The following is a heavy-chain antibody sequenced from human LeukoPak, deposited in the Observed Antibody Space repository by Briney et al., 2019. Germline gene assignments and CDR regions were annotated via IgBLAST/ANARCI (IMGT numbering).Heavy chain of an antibody. V-gene: IGHV4-34*01. CDR1: GFTFSSYA. J-gene: IGHJ1*01. D-gene: IGHD6-13*01. Sequence: GSLRLSCAASGFTFSSYAMSWIRQPPGKGLEWIGEINHSGSTNYNPSLKSRVTISVDTSKNQFSLKLSSVTAADTAVYYCARGRAAAGAPNNQYFQHWGQGTLVTVSS. CDR2: INHSGST. CDR3: ARGRAAAGAPNNQYFQH.